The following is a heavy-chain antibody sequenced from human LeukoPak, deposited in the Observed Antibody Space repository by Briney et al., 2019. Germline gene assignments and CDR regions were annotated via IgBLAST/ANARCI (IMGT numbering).Heavy chain of an antibody. CDR2: ISSSSSYI. CDR3: ARDRSRQVQSYFDY. Sequence: GGSLRLSCAASGFTFSSYSMNWVRQAPGKGLEWVSSISSSSSYIYYADSVKGRFTISRDNSKNTLYLQMNSLRAEDTAVYYCARDRSRQVQSYFDYWGQGTLVTVSS. J-gene: IGHJ4*02. V-gene: IGHV3-21*01. D-gene: IGHD1-1*01. CDR1: GFTFSSYS.